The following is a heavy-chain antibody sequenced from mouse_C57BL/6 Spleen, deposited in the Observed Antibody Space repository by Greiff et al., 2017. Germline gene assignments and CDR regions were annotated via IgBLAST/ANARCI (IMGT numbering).Heavy chain of an antibody. Sequence: VQLQQSGAELMKPGASVKLSCKATGYTFTGYWIEWVKQRPGHGLEWIGEILPGSGSTNYNEKFKGKATFTADTSSNTAYMQLSSLTTEDSAIYYCARSYYYGSSYEKAWFAYWCQGTLVTVSA. CDR1: GYTFTGYW. J-gene: IGHJ3*01. CDR2: ILPGSGST. D-gene: IGHD1-1*01. V-gene: IGHV1-9*01. CDR3: ARSYYYGSSYEKAWFAY.